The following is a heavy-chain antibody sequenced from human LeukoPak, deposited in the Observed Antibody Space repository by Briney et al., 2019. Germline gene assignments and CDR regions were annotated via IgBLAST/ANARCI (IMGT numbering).Heavy chain of an antibody. CDR3: TTLATLYYDFWSGYYTIDY. V-gene: IGHV3-15*01. CDR2: IKSKTDGGTT. CDR1: GFTFSNAW. Sequence: GGSLRLSCAASGFTFSNAWMSWVRQAPGKGLEWVGRIKSKTDGGTTDYAAPVKGRFTISRDDSKNTLYLQMNSLKTEDTAVYYRTTLATLYYDFWSGYYTIDYWGQGTLVTVSS. D-gene: IGHD3-3*01. J-gene: IGHJ4*02.